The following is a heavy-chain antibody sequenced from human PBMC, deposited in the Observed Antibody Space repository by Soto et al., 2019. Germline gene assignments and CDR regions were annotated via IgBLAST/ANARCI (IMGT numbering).Heavy chain of an antibody. D-gene: IGHD2-15*01. J-gene: IGHJ4*02. Sequence: QVQLVESGGGVVQPGRSLRLSCEASGFTFSLHGMHWVRQAPGKGLEWVAVIWYDGRNEYFADSVKGRFTVSRDNSNNTLWLQMNSLRVEDTAIYYCARDMFGGSWALDYWGQGTLVTVSS. V-gene: IGHV3-33*01. CDR2: IWYDGRNE. CDR1: GFTFSLHG. CDR3: ARDMFGGSWALDY.